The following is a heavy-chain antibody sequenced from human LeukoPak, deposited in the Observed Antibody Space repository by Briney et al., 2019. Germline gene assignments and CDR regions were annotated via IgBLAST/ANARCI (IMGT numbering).Heavy chain of an antibody. CDR1: GFTFSSYA. D-gene: IGHD6-19*01. V-gene: IGHV3-30-3*01. CDR2: ISYDGSNK. Sequence: PGGSLRLSCAASGFTFSSYAMHWVRQAPGKGLEWVAVISYDGSNKYYADSVKGRFTISRDNSKNTLYLQMNSLRAEDTAVYYCARGQQWLTQDAFGIWGQGTMVTVSS. J-gene: IGHJ3*02. CDR3: ARGQQWLTQDAFGI.